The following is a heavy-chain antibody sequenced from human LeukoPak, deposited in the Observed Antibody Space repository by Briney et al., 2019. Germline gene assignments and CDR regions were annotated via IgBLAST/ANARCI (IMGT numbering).Heavy chain of an antibody. Sequence: GGSLRLSCEASGVTVNSYFMGWVRQAPGKGLEWVSLISSEGFTYYADSVKSRFTISRDNAKNSLYLQMNSLRAEDTAVYYCARVPPHILWFGEPGAFDIWGQGTMVTVSS. CDR1: GVTVNSYF. D-gene: IGHD3-10*01. CDR2: ISSEGFT. J-gene: IGHJ3*02. CDR3: ARVPPHILWFGEPGAFDI. V-gene: IGHV3-53*01.